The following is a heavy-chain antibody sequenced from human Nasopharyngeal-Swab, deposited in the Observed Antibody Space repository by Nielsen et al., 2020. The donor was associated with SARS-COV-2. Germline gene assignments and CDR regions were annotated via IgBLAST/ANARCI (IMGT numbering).Heavy chain of an antibody. Sequence: ASVQVSCKASGYSFTGYYMLWVRQAPGQGLEWMGRINPNRGGTNYAQKFQGRVTMTRDTSISTAYMELSRLRSDDTAVYYCARDRSTHYGMDVWGQGTTVTVSS. CDR3: ARDRSTHYGMDV. CDR2: INPNRGGT. J-gene: IGHJ6*02. D-gene: IGHD2-2*01. V-gene: IGHV1-2*06. CDR1: GYSFTGYY.